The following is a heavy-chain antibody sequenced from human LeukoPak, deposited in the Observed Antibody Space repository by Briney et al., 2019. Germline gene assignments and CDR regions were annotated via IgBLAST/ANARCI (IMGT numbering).Heavy chain of an antibody. CDR2: IIPIFGTA. V-gene: IGHV1-69*13. J-gene: IGHJ4*02. Sequence: SVKVSCKASGGTFSSYAISWVRQAPGQGLEWMGGIIPIFGTANYAQKFQGRVTITADESTSTAYMELSSLRSEDPAVYYCARVDRWLVTDYFDYWGQGTLVTVSS. CDR1: GGTFSSYA. D-gene: IGHD6-19*01. CDR3: ARVDRWLVTDYFDY.